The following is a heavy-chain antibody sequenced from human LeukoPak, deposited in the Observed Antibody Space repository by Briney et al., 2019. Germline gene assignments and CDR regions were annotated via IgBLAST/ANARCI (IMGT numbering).Heavy chain of an antibody. V-gene: IGHV3-48*04. CDR2: ISSSGSTK. D-gene: IGHD7-27*01. J-gene: IGHJ4*02. CDR3: ARDFARTGDYHHFDF. CDR1: GITFSSYS. Sequence: GSLRLSCGASGITFSSYSMNWVRQAPGKGLEWVSYISSSGSTKYYADSVKGRFTISRDNAKNSLYLQMNSLRADDTAVYYCARDFARTGDYHHFDFWGQGTLVTVSS.